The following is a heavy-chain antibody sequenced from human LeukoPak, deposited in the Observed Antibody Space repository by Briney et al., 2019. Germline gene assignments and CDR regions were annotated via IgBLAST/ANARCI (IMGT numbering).Heavy chain of an antibody. CDR1: GYTFTSYY. CDR3: ARVGSDYYDSSGYRGAFDI. V-gene: IGHV1-46*01. D-gene: IGHD3-22*01. CDR2: INPSGGST. Sequence: ASVKVSCKASGYTFTSYYMRWVRQAPGQGLEWMGIINPSGGSTSYAQKFQGRVTMTRDTSTSTVYMELSSLRSEDTAVYYCARVGSDYYDSSGYRGAFDIWGQGTMVTVSS. J-gene: IGHJ3*02.